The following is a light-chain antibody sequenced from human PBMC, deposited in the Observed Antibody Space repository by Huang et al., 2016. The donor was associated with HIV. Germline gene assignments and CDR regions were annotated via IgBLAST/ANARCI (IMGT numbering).Light chain of an antibody. CDR3: LQTLNSPPT. CDR2: GAS. CDR1: QSISNF. V-gene: IGKV1-39*01. Sequence: DVQMTQSPSSLSASVGDRVTITCRASQSISNFFNWYQQKPWKAPNLLIYGASSLQIGVPSRFSGSGSETDFTLTISSLQPEYFATYYCLQTLNSPPTFGQGTKV. J-gene: IGKJ1*01.